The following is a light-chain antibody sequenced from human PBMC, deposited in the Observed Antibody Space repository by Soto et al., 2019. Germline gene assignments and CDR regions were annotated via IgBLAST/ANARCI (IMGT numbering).Light chain of an antibody. CDR1: KLGDKN. CDR2: EDT. CDR3: QAWFSSTVV. J-gene: IGLJ3*02. V-gene: IGLV3-1*01. Sequence: SYELTQPPSVSVSPGQTASVTCSGDKLGDKNVCWYQQKSGQSPVLVIYEDTKRPSGIPERFSGSNSGNTATLTISGAQAMDEAAYYCQAWFSSTVVFGGGTKVTVL.